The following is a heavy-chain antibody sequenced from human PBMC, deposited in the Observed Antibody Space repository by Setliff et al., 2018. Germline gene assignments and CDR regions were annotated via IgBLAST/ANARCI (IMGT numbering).Heavy chain of an antibody. CDR2: INHSGST. D-gene: IGHD2-8*02. V-gene: IGHV4-34*08. CDR1: GFTFSDAW. J-gene: IGHJ4*02. Sequence: ESLKISCAASGFTFSDAWMNWVRQAPGKGLEWIGEINHSGSTNYNPSLKSRVTISVDTSKNQFSLKLSSVTAADTALYYCTVYNTGSSKDHYWGQGTPVTVSS. CDR3: TVYNTGSSKDHY.